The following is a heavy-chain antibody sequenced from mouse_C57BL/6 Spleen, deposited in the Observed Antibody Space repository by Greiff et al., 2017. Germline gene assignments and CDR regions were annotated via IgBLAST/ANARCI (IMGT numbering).Heavy chain of an antibody. J-gene: IGHJ1*03. Sequence: DVMLVESGGGLVQPGGSLSLSCAASGFTFTAYYMSWVRQPPGKALEWLGFIRNKANGYTTEYSASVKGRFTISRDNSQSILYLQMNALRAEDSATYYCAREEGYYTYFDVWGTGTTVTVSS. CDR3: AREEGYYTYFDV. V-gene: IGHV7-3*01. CDR1: GFTFTAYY. CDR2: IRNKANGYTT. D-gene: IGHD2-12*01.